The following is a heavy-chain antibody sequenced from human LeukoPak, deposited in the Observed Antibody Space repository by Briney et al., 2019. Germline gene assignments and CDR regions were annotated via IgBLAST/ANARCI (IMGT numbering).Heavy chain of an antibody. V-gene: IGHV4-61*01. CDR1: GGSVSSGSYY. J-gene: IGHJ3*02. Sequence: PSETLSLTCTVSGGSVSSGSYYWSWIRQPPGKGLEWIGYIYYSGSTNYNPSLKSRVTISVDTSKNQFSLKLSSVTAADTAVYYCARVGRITMIVASFPHRGYFDIWGQGTMVTVSS. CDR2: IYYSGST. CDR3: ARVGRITMIVASFPHRGYFDI. D-gene: IGHD3-22*01.